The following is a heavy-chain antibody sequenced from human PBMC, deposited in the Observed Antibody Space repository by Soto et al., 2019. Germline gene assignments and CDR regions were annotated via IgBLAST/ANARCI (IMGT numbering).Heavy chain of an antibody. J-gene: IGHJ4*02. D-gene: IGHD3-10*01. CDR1: GDTFSFYT. CDR2: INPILSMS. V-gene: IGHV1-69*02. CDR3: ATSYGSGYRAFDS. Sequence: QVQLVQSGAEVKKPGSSVKVSCKASGDTFSFYTINWVRQAPGLGLEWVGRINPILSMSNYAQKFQGRVTMTADKSTSTAYMELRSLRSEDTAMYFCATSYGSGYRAFDSWGQGALVTVSS.